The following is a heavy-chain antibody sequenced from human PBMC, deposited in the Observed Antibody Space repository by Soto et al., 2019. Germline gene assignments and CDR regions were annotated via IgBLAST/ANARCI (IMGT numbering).Heavy chain of an antibody. CDR2: ISHDGSEK. J-gene: IGHJ3*02. V-gene: IGHV3-30*18. D-gene: IGHD2-8*01. Sequence: QVLLVESGGGVVRPGRSLRLSCGASGFSFSKYGMHWVRQAPGEGLEWLSLISHDGSEKWYAESVKGRFTISRDNSKNTLYLQMNSLRAEDTALYYCAKDRGVEGSSVRAFDIWGQGTMVTVSS. CDR1: GFSFSKYG. CDR3: AKDRGVEGSSVRAFDI.